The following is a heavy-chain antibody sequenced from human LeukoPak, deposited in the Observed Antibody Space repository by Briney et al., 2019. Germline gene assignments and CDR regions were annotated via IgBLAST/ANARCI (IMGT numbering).Heavy chain of an antibody. J-gene: IGHJ5*02. CDR1: GFTFSSYF. CDR3: AKDLAAPIYSSGTFYNPAFDP. Sequence: GGSLRLSCAASGFTFSSYFITWVRQAPGKGLEWVSGISGSGSTYYADSVKGRFTISRDNSKNTLFLQMNSLRAEDTAVYYCAKDLAAPIYSSGTFYNPAFDPWGQGTLVTVSS. V-gene: IGHV3-23*01. D-gene: IGHD3-10*01. CDR2: ISGSGST.